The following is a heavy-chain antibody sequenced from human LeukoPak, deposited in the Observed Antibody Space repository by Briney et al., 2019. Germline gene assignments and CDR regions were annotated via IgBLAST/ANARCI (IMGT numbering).Heavy chain of an antibody. CDR3: ARRSESNWFDP. CDR1: GYSFTSYW. Sequence: GESLKISCKGSGYSFTSYWIGWVRPMPGKGLGWMGIIYPGDSDTRYSPSFQGQVTISADKSISTAYLQWSSLKASDTAMYYCARRSESNWFDPWGQGTLVTVSS. V-gene: IGHV5-51*01. CDR2: IYPGDSDT. J-gene: IGHJ5*02.